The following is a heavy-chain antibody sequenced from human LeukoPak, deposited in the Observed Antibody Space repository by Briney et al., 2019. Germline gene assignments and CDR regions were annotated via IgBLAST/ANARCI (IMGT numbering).Heavy chain of an antibody. CDR2: IYYSGST. CDR3: ARGDRTTVTTVDP. D-gene: IGHD4-11*01. CDR1: GGSISSSSYY. Sequence: PSETLSLTCTVSGGSISSSSYYWGWIRQPPGKGLEWIGSIYYSGSTYYNPSLKSRVTISVDTSKNQFSLKLSSVTAADTAVYYCARGDRTTVTTVDPWGQGTLVTVSS. J-gene: IGHJ5*02. V-gene: IGHV4-39*01.